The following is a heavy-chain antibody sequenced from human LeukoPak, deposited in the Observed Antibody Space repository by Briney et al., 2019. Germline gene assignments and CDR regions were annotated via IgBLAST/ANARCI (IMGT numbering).Heavy chain of an antibody. CDR1: GDSINNNYYY. CDR3: ARQASVVNLASQFDH. CDR2: VYYSGYT. J-gene: IGHJ4*02. V-gene: IGHV4-39*01. Sequence: SETLSLSCTVSGDSINNNYYYWGWIRQPPGKGLEWIGSVYYSGYTHYNPSLENRVTISVDTAKNQFSLKLTSVTAADTAMYFCARQASVVNLASQFDHWGQGALVTVSS. D-gene: IGHD2-21*01.